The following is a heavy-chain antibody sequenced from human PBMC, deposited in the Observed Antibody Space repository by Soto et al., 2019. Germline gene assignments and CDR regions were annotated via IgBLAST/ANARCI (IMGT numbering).Heavy chain of an antibody. Sequence: GGSLRLSCAASGFTFSSYTMNWVRQAPGKGLEWVSSISSSSSYIYYADSVKGRFTISRDNPKNSLNLQMNSMRAEDTDVLCCECGAFQFRDYWSGSYAGDGFDVWGQGTMVTVSS. D-gene: IGHD3-3*01. CDR2: ISSSSSYI. J-gene: IGHJ3*01. CDR1: GFTFSSYT. V-gene: IGHV3-21*01. CDR3: ECGAFQFRDYWSGSYAGDGFDV.